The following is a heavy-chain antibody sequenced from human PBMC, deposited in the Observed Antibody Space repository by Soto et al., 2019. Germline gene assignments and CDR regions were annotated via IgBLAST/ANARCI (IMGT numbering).Heavy chain of an antibody. J-gene: IGHJ6*02. D-gene: IGHD2-15*01. V-gene: IGHV3-21*01. CDR2: ISYSSSGI. CDR3: ARGYRISGGTRLGYYYYGMDV. CDR1: GFTFSSYS. Sequence: PGGSLRLSCAASGFTFSSYSMNWVRQPPGKGLEWVSSISYSSSGIYFADSVKGRFTMSRVNAENSLFPQMNSLRVEDTAVYYCARGYRISGGTRLGYYYYGMDVWGQGTTVTVSS.